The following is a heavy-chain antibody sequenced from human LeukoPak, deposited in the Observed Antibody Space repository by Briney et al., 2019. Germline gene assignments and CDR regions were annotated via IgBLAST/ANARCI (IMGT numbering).Heavy chain of an antibody. Sequence: GGSLRLTCAASGFTFDDYGMSWVRQAPGKGLEWVSGINWNGGSTGYADSVKGRFTISRDNAKNSLYLQMNSLRVEDTAVYYCARGGSRQYNFWGQGTLVTVSS. V-gene: IGHV3-20*04. J-gene: IGHJ4*02. CDR1: GFTFDDYG. D-gene: IGHD5-18*01. CDR2: INWNGGST. CDR3: ARGGSRQYNF.